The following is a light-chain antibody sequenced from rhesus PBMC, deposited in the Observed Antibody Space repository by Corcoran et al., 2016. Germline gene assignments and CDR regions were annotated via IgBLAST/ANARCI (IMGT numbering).Light chain of an antibody. Sequence: DIQMTQSPSSLSASVGDTVTITCRASQGISSYLNWFQQKPGKAPKLLIYAASSLESGVPSRFSGIGSVTEFTRTISSLQPEDFAAYYCLQHNSYPYSFGQGTKVEIK. CDR2: AAS. V-gene: IGKV1-28*01. CDR1: QGISSY. J-gene: IGKJ2*01. CDR3: LQHNSYPYS.